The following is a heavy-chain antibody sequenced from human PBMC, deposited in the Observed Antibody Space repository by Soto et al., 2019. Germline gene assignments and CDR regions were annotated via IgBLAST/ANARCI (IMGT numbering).Heavy chain of an antibody. Sequence: QVQLQESGPGLVKPSQTLSLTCTVSGGSISSGGYYWSWIRQHPGKGLEWIGYIYYSGSTYYNPSLKSRATISVDTSKNQFSLKLSSVTAADTAVYYCARQVRGYSYAVFDYWGQGTLVTVSS. CDR1: GGSISSGGYY. CDR3: ARQVRGYSYAVFDY. V-gene: IGHV4-31*03. J-gene: IGHJ4*02. CDR2: IYYSGST. D-gene: IGHD5-18*01.